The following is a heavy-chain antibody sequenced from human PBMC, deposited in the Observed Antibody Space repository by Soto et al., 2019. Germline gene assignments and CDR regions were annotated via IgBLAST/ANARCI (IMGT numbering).Heavy chain of an antibody. CDR3: ATYARVYNKGFDY. CDR1: GFTFIDYH. CDR2: ISSSGGSI. D-gene: IGHD5-12*01. V-gene: IGHV3-11*01. Sequence: QVQLVESGGGLVKTGGSLKLSCAASGFTFIDYHMTWIRQAPGKGLEWVSYISSSGGSIYYADSVEGRFTIFRDNAKNSLYRQMNSLRAEDTAVYYFATYARVYNKGFDYWGQGTLVTVSS. J-gene: IGHJ4*02.